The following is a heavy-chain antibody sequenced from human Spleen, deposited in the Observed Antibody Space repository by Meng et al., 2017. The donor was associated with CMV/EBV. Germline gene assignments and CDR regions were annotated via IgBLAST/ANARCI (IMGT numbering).Heavy chain of an antibody. CDR2: IIPILGIA. CDR1: GGTFSSYT. V-gene: IGHV1-69*04. CDR3: AREHITMVRGEAFDI. Sequence: SVKVSCKASGGTFSSYTISWVRQAPGQGLEWMGRIIPILGIANYAQKFQGRVTITADKSISTAYMELSRLRSDDTAVYYCAREHITMVRGEAFDIWGQGTMVTVSS. D-gene: IGHD3-10*01. J-gene: IGHJ3*02.